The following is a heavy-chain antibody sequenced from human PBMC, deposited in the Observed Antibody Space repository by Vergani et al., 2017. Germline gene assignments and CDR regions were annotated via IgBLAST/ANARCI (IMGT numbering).Heavy chain of an antibody. Sequence: QLQLQESGPGLVKPSATLSLTCSVSGASIRSSNYYWGWIRQPPGKGLEWIGHIHTGGSTDLNPSFKSRVSISVDTSKSQFSLKLNSVTVADTAVYYCARSRPYCTSGSCPAIWGQGTLVTVSS. CDR3: ARSRPYCTSGSCPAI. CDR2: IHTGGST. J-gene: IGHJ4*02. D-gene: IGHD2-15*01. CDR1: GASIRSSNYY. V-gene: IGHV4-39*07.